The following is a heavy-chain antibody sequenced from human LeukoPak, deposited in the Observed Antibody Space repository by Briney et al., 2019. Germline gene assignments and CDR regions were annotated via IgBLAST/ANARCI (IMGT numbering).Heavy chain of an antibody. J-gene: IGHJ4*02. D-gene: IGHD5-24*01. CDR1: GGSISSYY. CDR2: IYTSGST. V-gene: IGHV4-4*07. CDR3: ARGGRDGSFFDY. Sequence: PLETLSLTCTVSGGSISSYYWSWIRQPAGKGLEWIGRIYTSGSTNYNPSLKSRVTISVDTSKNQFSLKLSSVTAADTAVYYCARGGRDGSFFDYWGQGTLVTVSS.